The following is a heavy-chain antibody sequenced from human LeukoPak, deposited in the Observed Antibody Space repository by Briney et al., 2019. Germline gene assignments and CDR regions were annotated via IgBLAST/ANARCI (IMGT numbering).Heavy chain of an antibody. CDR3: AREILWSGYYSSHFDY. CDR2: ISYSGST. V-gene: IGHV4-61*01. Sequence: PSETLSLTCTVSGGSVNSGTYYWSWIRQPPGKGLEWIGYISYSGSTNYNPSLKSRVTISVDTSKNQFSLKLSSVTTADTAVYYCAREILWSGYYSSHFDYWGQGTLVTVSS. CDR1: GGSVNSGTYY. D-gene: IGHD3-3*01. J-gene: IGHJ4*02.